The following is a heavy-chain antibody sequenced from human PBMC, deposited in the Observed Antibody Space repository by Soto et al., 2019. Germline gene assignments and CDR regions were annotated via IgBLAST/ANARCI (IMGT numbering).Heavy chain of an antibody. CDR3: SRGGGVGVAGSAAFDM. V-gene: IGHV1-2*02. CDR1: GYPVTAYY. J-gene: IGHJ3*02. Sequence: QLHLVQSGAVVKKPGASVTVSCSASGYPVTAYYMHWVRQAPGRGLEWMGGINPATGAAKYTQTFPCRVTMTRDTSTSTVFMELSGLTSEDPAVFYCSRGGGVGVAGSAAFDMWGQGTLVTVSS. D-gene: IGHD3-3*01. CDR2: INPATGAA.